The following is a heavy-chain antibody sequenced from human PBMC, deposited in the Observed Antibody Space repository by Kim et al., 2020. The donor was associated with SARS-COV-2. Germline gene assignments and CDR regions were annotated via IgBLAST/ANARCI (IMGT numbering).Heavy chain of an antibody. CDR2: INHSGST. Sequence: SETLSLTCAVYGGSFSGYYWSWIRQPPGKGLEWIGEINHSGSTNYNPSLKSRVTISVDTSKNQFSLKLSSVTAADTAVYYCARAVSYYDFWSGYLGHYYYYYMDVWGKGTTVTVSS. J-gene: IGHJ6*03. CDR1: GGSFSGYY. D-gene: IGHD3-3*01. CDR3: ARAVSYYDFWSGYLGHYYYYYMDV. V-gene: IGHV4-34*01.